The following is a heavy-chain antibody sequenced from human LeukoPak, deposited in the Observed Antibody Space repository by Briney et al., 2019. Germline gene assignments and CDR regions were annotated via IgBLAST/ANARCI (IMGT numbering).Heavy chain of an antibody. D-gene: IGHD3-22*01. CDR1: GYTFTSYY. CDR2: INPNSGGT. J-gene: IGHJ4*02. V-gene: IGHV1-2*02. Sequence: VASVKVSCKASGYTFTSYYMHWVRQAPGQGLEWMGWINPNSGGTNYAQKFQGRVTMTRDTSISTAYMELSSLRSDDTAVYYCARFPFGSDSSGYLDYWGQGTLVTVSS. CDR3: ARFPFGSDSSGYLDY.